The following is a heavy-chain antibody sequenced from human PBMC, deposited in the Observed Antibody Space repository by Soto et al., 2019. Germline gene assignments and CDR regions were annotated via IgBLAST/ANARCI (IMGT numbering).Heavy chain of an antibody. CDR1: GGSISSGGYY. CDR3: ARDHTIAYFYGMDV. V-gene: IGHV4-31*03. D-gene: IGHD6-13*01. CDR2: IYYSGST. J-gene: IGHJ6*02. Sequence: QVQLQESGPGLVKPSQTLSLTCSVSGGSISSGGYYWNWIRQHPGKGLEWIGYIYYSGSTHYNPSRKSRVNIAVDPAKNQFSLKLNSVTAADTAVYYCARDHTIAYFYGMDVCGQGTTSSVSS.